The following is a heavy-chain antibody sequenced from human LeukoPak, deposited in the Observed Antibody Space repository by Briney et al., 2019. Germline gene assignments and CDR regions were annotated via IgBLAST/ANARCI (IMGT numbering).Heavy chain of an antibody. CDR2: IYYTGSA. CDR3: ARDAGNYIGGYAMVV. J-gene: IGHJ6*02. V-gene: IGHV4-61*01. Sequence: SETLSLTCTVSGGSIKSTMHYWGWIRQSPGKGLEWLGYIYYTGSAVYPPSLRSRVSISVDTSKNQFSLMLTSVTAADTAVYYCARDAGNYIGGYAMVVWGQGTMVTVSS. D-gene: IGHD1-7*01. CDR1: GGSIKSTMHY.